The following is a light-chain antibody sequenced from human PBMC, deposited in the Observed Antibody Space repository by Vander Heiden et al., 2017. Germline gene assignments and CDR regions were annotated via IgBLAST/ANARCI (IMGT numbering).Light chain of an antibody. CDR2: DVT. Sequence: SALTQPRSVSGSPRQSVTISCTGTNSDVGGYDYVPWYQHHPGKAPKRVIYDVTKRPSGVPDRFSGSKSANTASLTISGLQAEDESDYYCCSYAGSYTWVFGGGTKLTVL. J-gene: IGLJ3*02. V-gene: IGLV2-11*01. CDR1: NSDVGGYDY. CDR3: CSYAGSYTWV.